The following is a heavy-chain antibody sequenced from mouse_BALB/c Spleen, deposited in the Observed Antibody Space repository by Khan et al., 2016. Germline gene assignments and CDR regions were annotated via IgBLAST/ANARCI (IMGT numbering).Heavy chain of an antibody. CDR2: ISRGGHYT. J-gene: IGHJ3*01. Sequence: EVELVESGGGLVKPGGSLKLSCAASGFTFSSYTMSWVRQTPEQRLEWVATISRGGHYTYYPDSVKGRFTISRDNATNTLYLQMSRLKSADTAMFYSTRGSSGGFAYWGQGTLVTVSA. V-gene: IGHV5-6-4*01. D-gene: IGHD3-1*01. CDR1: GFTFSSYT. CDR3: TRGSSGGFAY.